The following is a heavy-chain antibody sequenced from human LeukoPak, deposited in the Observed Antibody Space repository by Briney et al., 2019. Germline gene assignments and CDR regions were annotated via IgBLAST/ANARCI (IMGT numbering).Heavy chain of an antibody. V-gene: IGHV3-21*01. CDR2: ISSSSSYI. CDR1: GFTFSSYS. J-gene: IGHJ4*02. D-gene: IGHD4-17*01. Sequence: GGSLRLSCAASGFTFSSYSMNWVRQAPGKGLEWVSSISSSSSYIYYADSVKGRFTISRDNAKNSLYLQMNSLRAEDTAVYYCARVALTTVTTPRFFDYWGQGTLVTVSS. CDR3: ARVALTTVTTPRFFDY.